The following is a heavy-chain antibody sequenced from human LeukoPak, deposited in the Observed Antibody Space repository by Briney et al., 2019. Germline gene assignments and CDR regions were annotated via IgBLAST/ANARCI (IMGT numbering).Heavy chain of an antibody. V-gene: IGHV3-30*02. D-gene: IGHD6-19*01. CDR1: GFDIRSYG. CDR2: ILWGGGRQ. Sequence: GGSLRLSCAASGFDIRSYGMHWVRQAPGKGLEWLAFILWGGGRQYYADSVKGRFTISRDNSKNMLYLQMNSLRGDDTAVYYCAKSEAVATMTDFDSWGQGTLGIVSP. CDR3: AKSEAVATMTDFDS. J-gene: IGHJ5*01.